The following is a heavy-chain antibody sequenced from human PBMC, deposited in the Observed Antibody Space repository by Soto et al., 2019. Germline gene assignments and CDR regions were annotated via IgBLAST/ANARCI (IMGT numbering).Heavy chain of an antibody. CDR1: GVSIISSTW. J-gene: IGHJ5*02. CDR2: IHHSGSA. Sequence: QVQLQESGPGLVKPSGTLSLTCTVSGVSIISSTWWTWVRQSPGRGLEWLGEIHHSGSANYNPSITSALRMSVDKSTNQFSLSLSPVTAADTAVYYFTRADFLTRAWGQGILVTVSS. CDR3: TRADFLTRA. V-gene: IGHV4-4*02. D-gene: IGHD2-21*02.